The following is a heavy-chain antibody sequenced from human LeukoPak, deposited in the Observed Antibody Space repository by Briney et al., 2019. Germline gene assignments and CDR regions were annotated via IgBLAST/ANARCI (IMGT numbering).Heavy chain of an antibody. J-gene: IGHJ3*02. CDR1: GGTFSSYA. Sequence: SVKVSCKASGGTFSSYAISWVRQAPGQGLEWMGGIIPIFGTANYAQKFQGRVTITTDESTSTAYMELSSLRSEDTAVYYCARDRMDIVVVPAARPPDAFDIWGQGTMVTVSS. V-gene: IGHV1-69*05. CDR2: IIPIFGTA. CDR3: ARDRMDIVVVPAARPPDAFDI. D-gene: IGHD2-2*02.